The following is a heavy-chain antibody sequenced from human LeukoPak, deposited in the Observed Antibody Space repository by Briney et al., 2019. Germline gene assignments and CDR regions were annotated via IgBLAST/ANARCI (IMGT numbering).Heavy chain of an antibody. CDR3: ARMYDSTLRDWFDP. J-gene: IGHJ5*02. CDR1: GGSFSGYY. D-gene: IGHD3-22*01. CDR2: INHSGST. Sequence: SETLSLTCAVYGGSFSGYYWSWIRQPPGKGLEWIGEINHSGSTNYNPSLKSRVTISVDTSKNQFSLKLSSVTAADTAVYYCARMYDSTLRDWFDPWGQGTLVTVSS. V-gene: IGHV4-34*09.